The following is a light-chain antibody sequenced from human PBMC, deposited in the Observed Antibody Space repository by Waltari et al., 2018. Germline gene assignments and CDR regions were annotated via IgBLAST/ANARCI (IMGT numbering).Light chain of an antibody. Sequence: QSALTQPASVSGSPGQSITISCTGSSSDVGGYDFVSWYQQHPGKVPKLIIYDVSHRPSVVSTRFSGSKSCNTASLTISGRQSEDDADYYCNSYTSSNTRVFGTGTRVTVL. CDR1: SSDVGGYDF. CDR2: DVS. CDR3: NSYTSSNTRV. J-gene: IGLJ1*01. V-gene: IGLV2-14*03.